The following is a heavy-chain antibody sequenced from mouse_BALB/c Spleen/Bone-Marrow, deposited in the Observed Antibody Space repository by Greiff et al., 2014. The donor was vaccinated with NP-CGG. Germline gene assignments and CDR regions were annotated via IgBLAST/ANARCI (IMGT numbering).Heavy chain of an antibody. J-gene: IGHJ2*01. V-gene: IGHV1-5*01. Sequence: DVQLVESGTVLARPGAAVKMSCKASGYTFSNYWMHWVKQRPGQGLEWIGTIYPGNSDTTYNQKFKGKAKLTAVTSTSTAYMDLSSLTNEDSAVYYCTTLARTNFDYWGQGTTLTVSS. CDR1: GYTFSNYW. CDR2: IYPGNSDT. D-gene: IGHD3-1*01. CDR3: TTLARTNFDY.